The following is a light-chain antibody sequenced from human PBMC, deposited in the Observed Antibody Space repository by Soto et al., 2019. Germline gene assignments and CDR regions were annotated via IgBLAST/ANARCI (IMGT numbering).Light chain of an antibody. CDR3: QQYGSAPTLT. J-gene: IGKJ4*01. CDR1: QSVSSSH. V-gene: IGKV3-20*01. CDR2: GAS. Sequence: EIVVAQSPGTLSLSPGERAALSCRASQSVSSSHLAWYQQKPGQAPRLLIYGASSRATGIPDRFSGSGSGTDFTLTISRLEPEDFVVYYCQQYGSAPTLTFGGATRCIS.